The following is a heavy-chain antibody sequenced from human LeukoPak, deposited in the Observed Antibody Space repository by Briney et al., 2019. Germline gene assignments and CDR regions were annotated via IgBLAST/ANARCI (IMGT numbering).Heavy chain of an antibody. V-gene: IGHV4-59*01. J-gene: IGHJ4*02. CDR3: ARETPGAGHFDY. CDR1: GVSINYYN. D-gene: IGHD7-27*01. Sequence: SETLSLTNTVSGVSINYYNTKRNRHPPRNQLKWIGYIYYSGGTHYNPSRKCRVTMLVDTSKNQFSLKLTAVTAADTAVYYCARETPGAGHFDYWGQGSLVTVSS. CDR2: IYYSGGT.